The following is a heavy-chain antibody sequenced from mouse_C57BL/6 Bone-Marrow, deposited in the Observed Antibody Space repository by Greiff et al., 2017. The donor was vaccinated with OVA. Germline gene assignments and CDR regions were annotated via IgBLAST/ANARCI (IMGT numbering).Heavy chain of an antibody. Sequence: EVKLVESGGGLVQSGRSLRLSCATSGFTFSDFYMEWVRQAPGKGLEWIAASRNKANDYTTEYSASVKGRFIVSRDTSQSILYLQMNALRAEDTAMYYCARDAHYSKYYYAMDYWGQGTSVTVSS. CDR3: ARDAHYSKYYYAMDY. D-gene: IGHD2-5*01. V-gene: IGHV7-1*01. CDR2: SRNKANDYTT. CDR1: GFTFSDFY. J-gene: IGHJ4*01.